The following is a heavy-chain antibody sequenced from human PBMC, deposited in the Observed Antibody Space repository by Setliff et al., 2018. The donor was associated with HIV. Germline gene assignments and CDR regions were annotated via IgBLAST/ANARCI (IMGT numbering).Heavy chain of an antibody. J-gene: IGHJ4*02. Sequence: SETLSLTCTVSGGSINSGGYYWTWVRQHPGKGLRWIGYIYYIGGAYYNPSLKSRVTISLDTSKNHFSLNLSSVKGRFTISRDNSADTVYLQMTGLRVEDTAVYYCARGRDKYGPIDYWGQGTLVTVSS. CDR1: GGSINSGGYY. V-gene: IGHV4-31*03. CDR2: IYYIGGA. D-gene: IGHD3-10*01. CDR3: NSADTVYLQMTGLRVEDTAVYYCARGRDKYGPIDY.